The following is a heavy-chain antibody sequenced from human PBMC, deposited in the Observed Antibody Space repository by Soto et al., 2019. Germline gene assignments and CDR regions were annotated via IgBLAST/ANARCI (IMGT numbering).Heavy chain of an antibody. Sequence: GGSLRLSCAASGFTFSSYGMHWVRQAPGKGLEWVAVLSYDGTNKYYADSVKGRFTISRDNSKNTRYLQMNSLRAEDTAVYYCAKGASYASGTYPDYWGQGTLVTVSS. CDR2: LSYDGTNK. J-gene: IGHJ4*02. CDR1: GFTFSSYG. D-gene: IGHD3-10*01. CDR3: AKGASYASGTYPDY. V-gene: IGHV3-30*18.